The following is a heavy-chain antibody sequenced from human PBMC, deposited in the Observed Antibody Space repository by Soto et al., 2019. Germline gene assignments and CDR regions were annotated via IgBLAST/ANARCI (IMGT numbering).Heavy chain of an antibody. D-gene: IGHD3-10*01. V-gene: IGHV4-34*01. CDR1: GGSFSGYY. CDR2: INHSGST. CDR3: ARGRQQVGY. Sequence: PSETLSLTCAVYGGSFSGYYWSWIRQPPGKGLEWIGEINHSGSTNYNPSLKGRVTISVDTSKNQFSLKLSSVTAADTAVYYCARGRQQVGYWGQGTLVTVSS. J-gene: IGHJ4*02.